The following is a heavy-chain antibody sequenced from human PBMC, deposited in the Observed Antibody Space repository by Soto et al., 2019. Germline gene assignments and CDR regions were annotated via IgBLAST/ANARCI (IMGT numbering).Heavy chain of an antibody. CDR1: GFSFDSYW. Sequence: QLVEAGGGLVQPGGSLRLSCTVSGFSFDSYWMHWVRQAPGKGPVWVSRIDYDTTTTNYADFVKGRFTITRDNAKNPLYLQMNSLRSEATAVYYCTRGPRASSGGTAAYWGQGTLVTVSS. V-gene: IGHV3-74*01. D-gene: IGHD2-2*01. CDR3: TRGPRASSGGTAAY. J-gene: IGHJ4*02. CDR2: IDYDTTTT.